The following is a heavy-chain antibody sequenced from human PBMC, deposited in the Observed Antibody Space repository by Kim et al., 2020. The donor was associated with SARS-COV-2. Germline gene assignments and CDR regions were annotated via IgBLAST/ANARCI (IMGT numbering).Heavy chain of an antibody. Sequence: GGSLRLSCAASGFTFSSYSMNWVRQAPGKGLEWVSSISSSSSYIYYADSVKGRFTISRDNAKNSLYLQMNSLRAEDTAVYYCASYTNYYYGMDVWGQETTVTVSS. CDR1: GFTFSSYS. D-gene: IGHD4-4*01. CDR2: ISSSSSYI. CDR3: ASYTNYYYGMDV. J-gene: IGHJ6*02. V-gene: IGHV3-21*04.